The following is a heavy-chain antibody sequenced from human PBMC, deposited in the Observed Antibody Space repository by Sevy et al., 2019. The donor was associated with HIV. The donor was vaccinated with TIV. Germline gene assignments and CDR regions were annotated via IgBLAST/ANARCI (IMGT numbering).Heavy chain of an antibody. CDR1: GFTFDDYA. Sequence: GGSLRLSCTTSGFTFDDYAMSWFRQAPGKGLEWVAFFTRNSYEAYGGTTEYAASVKGRFIISRDDSKSIDYLQMNSLKTEDTAVYHCTMGLVTADTPEYFFDYWGQGTLVTVSS. CDR2: FTRNSYEAYGGTT. D-gene: IGHD3-9*01. CDR3: TMGLVTADTPEYFFDY. J-gene: IGHJ4*02. V-gene: IGHV3-49*03.